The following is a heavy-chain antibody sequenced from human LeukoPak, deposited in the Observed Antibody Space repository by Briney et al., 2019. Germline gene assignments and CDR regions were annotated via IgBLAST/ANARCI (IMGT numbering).Heavy chain of an antibody. J-gene: IGHJ4*02. CDR1: GFTFTTYA. CDR2: ISGSGTST. D-gene: IGHD6-13*01. CDR3: AKAQGYSSSWYWDY. V-gene: IGHV3-23*01. Sequence: GGSLRLSCAVSGFTFTTYAMTWVRQAPGKGLEWVSAISGSGTSTYYADSVKGRFTISRDNSKNTLYLQMNSLRAEDTAVYYCAKAQGYSSSWYWDYWGQGTLVTVSS.